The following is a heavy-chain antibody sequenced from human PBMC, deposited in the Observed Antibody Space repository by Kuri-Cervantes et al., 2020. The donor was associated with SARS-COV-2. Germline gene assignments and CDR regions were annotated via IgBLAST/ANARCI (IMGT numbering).Heavy chain of an antibody. Sequence: ASVKVSCKASGYIFTNYYMCWVRQAPGQGLEWLGIINPSGGGTSYAQKFLGRVTMTKDTSTSTVYMELSSLGSEDTAVYYCARPEMGGGVDYWGQGTLVTVSS. V-gene: IGHV1-46*01. CDR3: ARPEMGGGVDY. D-gene: IGHD5-24*01. CDR1: GYIFTNYY. J-gene: IGHJ4*02. CDR2: INPSGGGT.